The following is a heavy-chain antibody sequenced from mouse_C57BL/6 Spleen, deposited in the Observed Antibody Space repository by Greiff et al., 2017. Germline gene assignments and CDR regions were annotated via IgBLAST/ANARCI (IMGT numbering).Heavy chain of an antibody. CDR1: GFTFSSYG. J-gene: IGHJ4*01. Sequence: VQLKESGGDLVKPGGSLKLSCAASGFTFSSYGMSWVRQTPDKRLEWVATISSGGSYTYYPDSVKGRFTISRDNAKNTLYLQMSSLKSEDTAMYYCARHPYYGSSYYAMDYWGQGTSVTVSS. V-gene: IGHV5-6*01. CDR3: ARHPYYGSSYYAMDY. CDR2: ISSGGSYT. D-gene: IGHD1-1*01.